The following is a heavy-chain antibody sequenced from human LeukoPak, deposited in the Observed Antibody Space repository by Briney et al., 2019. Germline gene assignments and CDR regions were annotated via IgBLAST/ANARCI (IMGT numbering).Heavy chain of an antibody. CDR3: ARGYYDSSGFHTLYYFDY. CDR2: IYYSGST. Sequence: PSETLSLTCTVSGGSISSYYWSWIRQPPGKGLEWIGYIYYSGSTNYNPSLKSRVTISVDTSKNQFSLKLSSVTAADTAVYYCARGYYDSSGFHTLYYFDYWGQGTLVTVSS. CDR1: GGSISSYY. D-gene: IGHD3-22*01. V-gene: IGHV4-59*01. J-gene: IGHJ4*02.